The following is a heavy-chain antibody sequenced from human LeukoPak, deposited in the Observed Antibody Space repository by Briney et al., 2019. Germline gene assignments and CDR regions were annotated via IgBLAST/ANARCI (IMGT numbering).Heavy chain of an antibody. CDR2: IKPDGGEK. Sequence: GGSLRLSCAASGFIFNTYWMTWVRQTPGKGLEWVANIKPDGGEKKYVDSVKGRFTISRDNAEDSLYLQMNSLRDEDTAVYYCARAQYYDSSGYYYEDYFQHWGQGTLVTVSS. CDR3: ARAQYYDSSGYYYEDYFQH. CDR1: GFIFNTYW. J-gene: IGHJ1*01. V-gene: IGHV3-7*01. D-gene: IGHD3-22*01.